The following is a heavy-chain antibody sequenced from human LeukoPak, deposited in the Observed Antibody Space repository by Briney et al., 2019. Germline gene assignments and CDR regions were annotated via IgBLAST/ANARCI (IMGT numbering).Heavy chain of an antibody. CDR2: ISGSSDNT. J-gene: IGHJ4*02. V-gene: IGHV3-11*03. CDR3: SRHPAEGDY. D-gene: IGHD2-15*01. Sequence: GSLRLSCAASGFTFSDSYMSWIRQAPGKGLEWVSYISGSSDNTNYADSVKGRFTIPRDNAKNSLYLQMNSLRAEDTAVYYCSRHPAEGDYWGQGTLVTVSS. CDR1: GFTFSDSY.